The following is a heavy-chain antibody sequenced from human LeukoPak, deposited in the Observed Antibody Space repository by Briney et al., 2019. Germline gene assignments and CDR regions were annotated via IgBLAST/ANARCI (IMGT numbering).Heavy chain of an antibody. CDR2: IRYDGSNK. J-gene: IGHJ5*02. CDR1: GFTFSSYG. V-gene: IGHV3-30*02. CDR3: AKDTPRRQWLDGGRFDP. D-gene: IGHD6-19*01. Sequence: GGSLRLSCAASGFTFSSYGMHWVRQAPGKGLEWVAFIRYDGSNKYYADSVKGRFTISRDNSKNTLYLQMNSLRAEDTAVYYCAKDTPRRQWLDGGRFDPWGQGTLVTVSS.